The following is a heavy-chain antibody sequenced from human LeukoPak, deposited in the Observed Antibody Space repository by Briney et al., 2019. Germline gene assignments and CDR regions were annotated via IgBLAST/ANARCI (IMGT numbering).Heavy chain of an antibody. CDR3: ARGAGTTVYYMDV. Sequence: PGGSPRLSCAASGFTFSSYAMHWVRQAPGKGLEWVAVISPDGSNKYYADPVKGQFTISRDNSNNTLYLQMNSLRPEDTAVYYCARGAGTTVYYMDVWGKGTTVTVSS. CDR2: ISPDGSNK. J-gene: IGHJ6*03. D-gene: IGHD1-7*01. V-gene: IGHV3-30*01. CDR1: GFTFSSYA.